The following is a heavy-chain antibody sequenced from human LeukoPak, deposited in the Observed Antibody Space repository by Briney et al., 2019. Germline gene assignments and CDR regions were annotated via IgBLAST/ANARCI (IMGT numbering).Heavy chain of an antibody. J-gene: IGHJ4*02. Sequence: GESLKISCKGSGYSFTNYWIGWVRQMPGKGLEWMGIIYPGDSDTRYIPSFQGQVTISADKSVHTAYLQWSSLKASDTAMYYCARLNSWELLLPFHYWGRGTLVTVSS. CDR3: ARLNSWELLLPFHY. D-gene: IGHD1-26*01. CDR2: IYPGDSDT. CDR1: GYSFTNYW. V-gene: IGHV5-51*01.